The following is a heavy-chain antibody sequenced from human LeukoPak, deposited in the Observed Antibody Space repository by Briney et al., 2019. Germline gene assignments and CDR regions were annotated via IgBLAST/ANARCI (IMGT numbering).Heavy chain of an antibody. CDR2: IKGDESAR. Sequence: GGSLRLSCAASGFTFSTYWMAWVRQAPGKGLEWVANIKGDESARHQADSVKGRFTISRDNAKKSVYLQMGSLRGEDTAVYYCAGDVGGSLDYWGQGTLVTVSS. V-gene: IGHV3-7*01. J-gene: IGHJ4*02. D-gene: IGHD1-26*01. CDR3: AGDVGGSLDY. CDR1: GFTFSTYW.